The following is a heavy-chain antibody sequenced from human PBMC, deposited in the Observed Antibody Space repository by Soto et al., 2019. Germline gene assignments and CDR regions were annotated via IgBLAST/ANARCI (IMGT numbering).Heavy chain of an antibody. V-gene: IGHV4-59*08. J-gene: IGHJ4*02. CDR3: ARQGYYDLLSGYYLFDY. CDR1: GGSTDSLY. CDR2: VSYSGST. Sequence: SETLSLTCTVSGGSTDSLYWSWVRQPPGKGLDWFGYVSYSGSTTYNPSLKSRVTVSIDTSKNQFSLKLTSLTAADTAVYYCARQGYYDLLSGYYLFDYWGQGILVTVSS. D-gene: IGHD3-3*01.